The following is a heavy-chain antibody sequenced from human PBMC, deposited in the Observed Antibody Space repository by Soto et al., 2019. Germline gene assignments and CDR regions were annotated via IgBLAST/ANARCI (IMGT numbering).Heavy chain of an antibody. CDR2: IRSKAYGGTT. Sequence: LRLSCTASGFTFGDYAMSWVRQAPGKGLEWVGFIRSKAYGGTTEYAASVKGRFTISRDDSKSIAYLQMNSLKTEDTAVYYCTRKSSGYYSHFQHWGQGTLVTVSS. J-gene: IGHJ1*01. D-gene: IGHD3-22*01. CDR1: GFTFGDYA. CDR3: TRKSSGYYSHFQH. V-gene: IGHV3-49*04.